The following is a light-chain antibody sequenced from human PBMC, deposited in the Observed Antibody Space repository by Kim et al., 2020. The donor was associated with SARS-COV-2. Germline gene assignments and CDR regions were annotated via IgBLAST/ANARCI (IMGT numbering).Light chain of an antibody. CDR3: AAWDDSLSGHWV. J-gene: IGLJ3*02. CDR2: RNN. Sequence: QSVLTQPPSASGTPGQRVTISCSGSSSNIGSNYVYWYQQLPGTAPKLLIYRNNQRPSGVPDRFSGSKSGTSASLAISGLRCEDEADDYCAAWDDSLSGHWVFGGGTKVTVL. CDR1: SSNIGSNY. V-gene: IGLV1-47*01.